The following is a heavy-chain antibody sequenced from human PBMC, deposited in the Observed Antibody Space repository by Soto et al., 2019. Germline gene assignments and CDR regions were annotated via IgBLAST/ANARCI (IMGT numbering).Heavy chain of an antibody. CDR3: ARNRITMVRGVIKYWFDP. J-gene: IGHJ5*02. D-gene: IGHD3-10*01. CDR2: IYYSGST. CDR1: GGSISSYY. V-gene: IGHV4-59*01. Sequence: SSETLSLTCTVSGGSISSYYWSWIRQPPGKGLEWIGYIYYSGSTNYNPSLKSRVTISVDTSKNQFSLKLSSVTAADTAVYYCARNRITMVRGVIKYWFDPWGQGTLVTVSS.